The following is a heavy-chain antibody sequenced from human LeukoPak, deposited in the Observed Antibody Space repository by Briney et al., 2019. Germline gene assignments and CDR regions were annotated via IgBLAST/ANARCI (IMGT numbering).Heavy chain of an antibody. V-gene: IGHV3-11*04. D-gene: IGHD3-9*01. Sequence: GGSLRLSCAASGFTFSDYCMSWIRQAPGKGLEWVSYISSSGSTIYYADSVKGRFTISRDNSKNTLYLQMNSLRAEDTAVYYCARDYDILTGYLFDYWGQGTLVTVSS. CDR1: GFTFSDYC. CDR3: ARDYDILTGYLFDY. J-gene: IGHJ4*02. CDR2: ISSSGSTI.